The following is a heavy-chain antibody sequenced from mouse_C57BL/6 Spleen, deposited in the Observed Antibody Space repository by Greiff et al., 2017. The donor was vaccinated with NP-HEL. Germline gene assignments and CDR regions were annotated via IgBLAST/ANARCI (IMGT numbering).Heavy chain of an antibody. Sequence: QVQLKQPGAELVMPGASVKLSCKASGYTFTSYWMHWVKQRPGQGLEWIGEIDPSDSYTNYNQKFKGKSTLTVDKSSSTAYMQLSSLTSEDSAVYYCARSTVVGPNYFDYWGQGTTLTVSS. D-gene: IGHD1-1*01. V-gene: IGHV1-69*01. CDR3: ARSTVVGPNYFDY. CDR2: IDPSDSYT. CDR1: GYTFTSYW. J-gene: IGHJ2*01.